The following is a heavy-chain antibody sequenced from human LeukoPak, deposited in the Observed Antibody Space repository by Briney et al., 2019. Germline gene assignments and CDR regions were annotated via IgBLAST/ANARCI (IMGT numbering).Heavy chain of an antibody. CDR1: GGSISSYY. V-gene: IGHV4-4*08. CDR2: IYRSGSS. Sequence: SETLSLTCTVSGGSISSYYWGWIRQPPGKGLEWIGRIYRSGSSNYNPSLKSRVTVSVDTSKNQFSLKLSSVTAADTAVYYCARGTSVSRRLYYYYYMDVWGKGTTVTVSS. D-gene: IGHD4-11*01. J-gene: IGHJ6*03. CDR3: ARGTSVSRRLYYYYYMDV.